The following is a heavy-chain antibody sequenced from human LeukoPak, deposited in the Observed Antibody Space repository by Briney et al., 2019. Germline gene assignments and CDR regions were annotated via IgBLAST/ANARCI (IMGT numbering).Heavy chain of an antibody. CDR1: GFTVSTNY. CDR3: ASWPVGWYGEDS. J-gene: IGHJ4*02. Sequence: GGSLRLSCAASGFTVSTNYMTWVRQAPGKGLEWVSVIYSGGSTYYSDSVKGRFTISRDTPKNTLYLQMNSLRVEDTAVYYCASWPVGWYGEDSWGQGTLVTVSS. V-gene: IGHV3-53*01. CDR2: IYSGGST. D-gene: IGHD6-19*01.